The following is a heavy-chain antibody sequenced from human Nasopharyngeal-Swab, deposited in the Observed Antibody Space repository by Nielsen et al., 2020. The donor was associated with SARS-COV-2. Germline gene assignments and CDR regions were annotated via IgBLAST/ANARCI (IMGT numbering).Heavy chain of an antibody. J-gene: IGHJ4*02. V-gene: IGHV1-46*01. CDR3: ARVGGARGYSYGQFDY. D-gene: IGHD5-18*01. CDR2: INPSGGST. CDR1: GYTFTSYY. Sequence: ASVKVPCKASGYTFTSYYMHWVRQAPGKGLEWMGIINPSGGSTSYAQKFQGRVTMTRDPSTSTVYMELSSLRSEDPAVYYCARVGGARGYSYGQFDYWGQGTLVTVSS.